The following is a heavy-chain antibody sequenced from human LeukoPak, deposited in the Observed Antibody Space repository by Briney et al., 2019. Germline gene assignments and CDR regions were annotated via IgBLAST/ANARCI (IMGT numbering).Heavy chain of an antibody. CDR3: AVERGYSSVDY. CDR1: GFTFSSYA. CDR2: ISYDGSSK. J-gene: IGHJ4*02. V-gene: IGHV3-30*04. Sequence: GGSLRLSCAASGFTFSSYAMHWVRQAPGKGLEWVAVISYDGSSKYYADSVKGRFTISRDNSKNTLYLQMNSLRAENTAVYYCAVERGYSSVDYWGQGTLVTVSS. D-gene: IGHD5-18*01.